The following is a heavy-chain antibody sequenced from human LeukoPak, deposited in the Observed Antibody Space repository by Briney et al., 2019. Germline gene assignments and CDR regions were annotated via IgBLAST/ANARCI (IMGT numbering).Heavy chain of an antibody. CDR2: MNPNSGNT. CDR1: GYTFTSYD. Sequence: ASVKVSCKASGYTFTSYDINWARQATGQGLEWMGWMNPNSGNTGYAQKFQGRVTMTRNTSISTAYMELSSLRSEDTAVYYCARGVSYYYGSVLNWFDPWGQGTLVTVSS. V-gene: IGHV1-8*01. J-gene: IGHJ5*02. CDR3: ARGVSYYYGSVLNWFDP. D-gene: IGHD3-10*01.